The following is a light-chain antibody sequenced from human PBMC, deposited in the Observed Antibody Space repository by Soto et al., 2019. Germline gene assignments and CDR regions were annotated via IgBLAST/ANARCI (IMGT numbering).Light chain of an antibody. CDR2: DNN. Sequence: QSVLTQPPSVSGASGQRVTISCTGNSSNIGAGYDVHWYQQLPGAAPKLLIFDNNNRPSGVPGRFSGSKSGTSASLAISGLQSEDEADYYCHSFDNRLTSSVIGGGTQLTVL. CDR1: SSNIGAGYD. J-gene: IGLJ7*01. CDR3: HSFDNRLTSSV. V-gene: IGLV1-40*01.